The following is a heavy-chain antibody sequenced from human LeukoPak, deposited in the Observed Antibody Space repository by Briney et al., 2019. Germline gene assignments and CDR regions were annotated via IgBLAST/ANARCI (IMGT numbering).Heavy chain of an antibody. J-gene: IGHJ4*02. V-gene: IGHV3-7*01. Sequence: GGSLRLSCAASGFTFSSYWMSWVRQAPGKGLEWVANIKQDGSEKYYVDSVKGRFTISRDNAKNSLYPQMNSLRAEDTAVYYCASWRWLQSDVDYWGQGTLVTVSS. CDR1: GFTFSSYW. CDR3: ASWRWLQSDVDY. D-gene: IGHD5-24*01. CDR2: IKQDGSEK.